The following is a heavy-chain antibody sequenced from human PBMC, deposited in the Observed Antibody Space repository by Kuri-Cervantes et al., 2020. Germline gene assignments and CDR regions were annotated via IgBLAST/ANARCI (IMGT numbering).Heavy chain of an antibody. CDR3: ARESREQWLVRGFDL. CDR1: GFTFSKTW. CDR2: IKSKNAGGTI. J-gene: IGHJ2*01. Sequence: GESLKISCVASGFTFSKTWMTWVRQSPGEGLEWIGRIKSKNAGGTIDYTAPVRGRFAISRDDSKNMLYLQMNSLRAEDTAVYYCARESREQWLVRGFDLWGRGTLVTVSS. V-gene: IGHV3-15*01. D-gene: IGHD6-19*01.